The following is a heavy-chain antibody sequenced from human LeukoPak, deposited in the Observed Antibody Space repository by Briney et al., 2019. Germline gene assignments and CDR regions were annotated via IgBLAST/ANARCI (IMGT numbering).Heavy chain of an antibody. Sequence: GGSLRLSCAASVVIDSSKYIIWVRQAPWKGLEWVSVVYGGGTTNYPDSVKGRFTISRDNSKHTLYLQMNSLRAEDTAVYYCATSMTSPGAFDYWGQGTLVTVSS. V-gene: IGHV3-53*01. CDR3: ATSMTSPGAFDY. D-gene: IGHD2-8*02. CDR1: VVIDSSKY. J-gene: IGHJ4*02. CDR2: VYGGGTT.